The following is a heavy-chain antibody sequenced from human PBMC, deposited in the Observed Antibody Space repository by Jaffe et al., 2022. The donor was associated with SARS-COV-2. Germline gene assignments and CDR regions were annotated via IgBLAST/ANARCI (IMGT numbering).Heavy chain of an antibody. J-gene: IGHJ4*02. CDR3: ARPLVRGLYFFDY. D-gene: IGHD3-10*01. CDR2: IRSKAYGWTT. CDR1: GFTFGDYG. V-gene: IGHV3-49*03. Sequence: EVQLVESGGALEQPGRSLRLSCTASGFTFGDYGMSWFRQAPGKGLEWVGFIRSKAYGWTTEYAASVKGRFTISRDDSKSIVYLQMNTLKTEDTAVYYCARPLVRGLYFFDYWGQGTLVTVSS.